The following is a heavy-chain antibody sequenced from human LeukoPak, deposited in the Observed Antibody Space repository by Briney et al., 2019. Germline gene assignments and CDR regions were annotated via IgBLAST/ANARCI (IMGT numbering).Heavy chain of an antibody. Sequence: GGSLRPSCAVSGLTSGNAWMRWDRQAPGKGLEWVSAISGSGGSTYYADSVKGRFTISRDNSKNTLYLQMNSLRAEDTAVYYCAKGLYDRSGYYYGLGYCGQGTMVTVSS. V-gene: IGHV3-23*01. CDR1: GLTSGNAW. CDR2: ISGSGGST. D-gene: IGHD3-22*01. CDR3: AKGLYDRSGYYYGLGY. J-gene: IGHJ4*02.